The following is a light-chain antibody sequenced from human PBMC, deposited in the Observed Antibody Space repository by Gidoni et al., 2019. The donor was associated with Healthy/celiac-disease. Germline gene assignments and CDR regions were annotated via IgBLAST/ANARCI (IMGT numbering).Light chain of an antibody. CDR3: SSYTSSSTVV. CDR2: EVS. J-gene: IGLJ2*01. CDR1: SSDVGGSNY. V-gene: IGLV2-14*01. Sequence: SALTQPASVSESPGPSITISCTGTSSDVGGSNYVSWYQQHPGTAPKLMIYEVSNRPSGVSHRFSGSKSGNTASLTISGPQAEDEADYYCSSYTSSSTVVFGGGTKLTVL.